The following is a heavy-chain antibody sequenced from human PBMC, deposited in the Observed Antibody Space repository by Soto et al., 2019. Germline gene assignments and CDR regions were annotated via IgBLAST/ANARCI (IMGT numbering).Heavy chain of an antibody. Sequence: GGSLRLSCAASGFTFSSYSMNWVRQAPGKGLEWVSYISSSSTIYYADSVKGRFTISRDNAKNSLYLQMNSLRDEDTAVYYCARVGQQLARGVTGPDPWGQGTLVTVSS. CDR2: ISSSSTI. D-gene: IGHD6-13*01. J-gene: IGHJ5*02. CDR1: GFTFSSYS. V-gene: IGHV3-48*02. CDR3: ARVGQQLARGVTGPDP.